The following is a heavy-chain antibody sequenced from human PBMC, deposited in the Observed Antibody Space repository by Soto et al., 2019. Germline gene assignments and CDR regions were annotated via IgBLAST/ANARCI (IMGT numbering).Heavy chain of an antibody. CDR2: IIPIFGTA. J-gene: IGHJ6*02. Sequence: SVKVSCKASGGTFSSYAISWVRPAPGQGLEWMGGIIPIFGTANYAQKFQGRVTITADECTSTAYMELSSLRSEDTAVYYCAREVRSGLYYYGMDVWGQGPTVTVS. CDR1: GGTFSSYA. CDR3: AREVRSGLYYYGMDV. D-gene: IGHD3-3*01. V-gene: IGHV1-69*13.